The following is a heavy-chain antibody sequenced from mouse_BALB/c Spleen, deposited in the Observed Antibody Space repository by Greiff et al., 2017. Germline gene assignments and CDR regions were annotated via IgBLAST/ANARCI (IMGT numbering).Heavy chain of an antibody. D-gene: IGHD4-1*01. CDR3: TRMGRLDY. J-gene: IGHJ4*01. V-gene: IGHV1S81*02. Sequence: VQLQESGAELVKPGASVKLSCKASGYTFTSYYMYWVKQRPGQGLEWIGEINPSNGGTNFNEKFKSKATLTVDKSSSTAYMQLSSLTSEDSAVYYCTRMGRLDYWGQGTSVTVSS. CDR2: INPSNGGT. CDR1: GYTFTSYY.